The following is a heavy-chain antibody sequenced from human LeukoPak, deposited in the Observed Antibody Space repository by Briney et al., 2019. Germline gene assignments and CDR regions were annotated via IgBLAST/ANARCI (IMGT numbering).Heavy chain of an antibody. D-gene: IGHD2-2*01. CDR2: ISGSGGST. CDR3: ARGPATFDY. J-gene: IGHJ4*02. V-gene: IGHV3-23*01. Sequence: GGSLRLSCAASGFTFSSYAMSWVRQAPGKGLEWVSLISGSGGSTYYADSVKGRFTISRDNAKNSLYLQMNSLRAEDTAVYYCARGPATFDYWGQGTLVTVSS. CDR1: GFTFSSYA.